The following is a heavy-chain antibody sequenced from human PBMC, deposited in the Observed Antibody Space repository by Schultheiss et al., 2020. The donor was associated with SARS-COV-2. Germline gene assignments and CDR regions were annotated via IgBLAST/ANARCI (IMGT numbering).Heavy chain of an antibody. J-gene: IGHJ4*02. D-gene: IGHD3-22*01. CDR1: GGSFSDYY. CDR3: ASQYYYDSSGLPIF. CDR2: ISDSGNT. Sequence: SETLSLTCAVYGGSFSDYYWSWIRQPPGKGLEWIGYISDSGNTNYNPSLKSRVTISVDTSKNQFSLKLSSVTAADTAVYYCASQYYYDSSGLPIFWGQGTLVTVSS. V-gene: IGHV4-59*01.